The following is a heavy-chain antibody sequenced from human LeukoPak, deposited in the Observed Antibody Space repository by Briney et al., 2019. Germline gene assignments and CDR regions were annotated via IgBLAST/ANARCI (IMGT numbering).Heavy chain of an antibody. D-gene: IGHD3-16*01. CDR3: ARQSYDYVWGSYIRLDAFDI. V-gene: IGHV4-38-2*01. Sequence: SETLSLTCAVSGYPISSGYYWGWIRQPPGKGLEWIGSIYHSGSTYYNPSLKSRVTISVDTSKNQFSLKLSSVTAADTAVYYCARQSYDYVWGSYIRLDAFDIWGQGTMVTVSS. J-gene: IGHJ3*02. CDR2: IYHSGST. CDR1: GYPISSGYY.